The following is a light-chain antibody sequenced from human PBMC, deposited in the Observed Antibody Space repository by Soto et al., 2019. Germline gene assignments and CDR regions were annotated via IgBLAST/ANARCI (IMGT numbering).Light chain of an antibody. CDR2: WAS. J-gene: IGKJ4*01. CDR1: QSVLYSSNNKDS. Sequence: DIVMTQSPGSLAVSLGERATINCRSSQSVLYSSNNKDSIAWYQQKPGQPPRLLIYWASTRESGVPDRFSGSGSGTDFTLTISSLQAEDVAVYYCQQYLDLLTFGGGTKVEFK. CDR3: QQYLDLLT. V-gene: IGKV4-1*01.